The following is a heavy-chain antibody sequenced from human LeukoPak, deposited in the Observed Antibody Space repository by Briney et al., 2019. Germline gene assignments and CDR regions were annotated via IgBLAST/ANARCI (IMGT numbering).Heavy chain of an antibody. V-gene: IGHV4-34*01. J-gene: IGHJ1*01. Sequence: SETLSLTCAVYGGSFSGYYWSWIRQPPGKGLEWIGEINHSGSTNYNPSLKSRVTISVDTSKNQFSLKLSSVTAADTAVYYCARVWAYSSGLYGYFQHWGQGTLVTVSS. D-gene: IGHD6-19*01. CDR1: GGSFSGYY. CDR2: INHSGST. CDR3: ARVWAYSSGLYGYFQH.